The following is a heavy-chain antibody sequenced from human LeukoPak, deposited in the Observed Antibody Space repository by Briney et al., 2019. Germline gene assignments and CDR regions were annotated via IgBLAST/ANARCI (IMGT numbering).Heavy chain of an antibody. CDR2: IYPGDSDS. Sequence: GESLKISCKGSGYNFTSHWIGWVRQVPGKGLEWMGIIYPGDSDSRQSPSLRGQVTISADKSINTAYLQWNSLKASDTAMYYCARGHHVVVATATWASDAFHLWGQGTMVTVSS. CDR1: GYNFTSHW. V-gene: IGHV5-51*01. CDR3: ARGHHVVVATATWASDAFHL. J-gene: IGHJ3*01. D-gene: IGHD2-21*02.